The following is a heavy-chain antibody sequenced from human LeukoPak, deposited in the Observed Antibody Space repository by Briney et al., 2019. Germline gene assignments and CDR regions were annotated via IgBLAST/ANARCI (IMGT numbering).Heavy chain of an antibody. CDR1: GFTFSTYW. CDR3: AKGLWYYYDSSGYVDY. J-gene: IGHJ4*02. V-gene: IGHV3-7*01. CDR2: IRQDGSEK. D-gene: IGHD3-22*01. Sequence: HAGGSLRLSCAASGFTFSTYWMSWVRQAPGKGLEWVANIRQDGSEKDYVDSVKGRFTISRDNAKNSLYLQMNSLRAEDTAVYYCAKGLWYYYDSSGYVDYWGQGTLVTVSS.